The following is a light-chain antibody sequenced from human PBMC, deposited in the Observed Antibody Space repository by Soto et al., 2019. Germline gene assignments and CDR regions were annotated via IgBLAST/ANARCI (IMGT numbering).Light chain of an antibody. V-gene: IGKV3-20*01. CDR1: ESISSSY. CDR3: QQYGDSPPAT. CDR2: STS. J-gene: IGKJ4*01. Sequence: EIVLTQSPGALSLSPGEGATLTCSASESISSSYLAWYQQRRGQAPRLLVYSTSTRAAGISPRFSGSGAGRDFTLPISRLEPEDSAIYYCQQYGDSPPATFGGGTRVEI.